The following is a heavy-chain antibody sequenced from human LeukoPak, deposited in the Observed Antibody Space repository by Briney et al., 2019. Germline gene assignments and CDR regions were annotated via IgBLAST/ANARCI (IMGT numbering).Heavy chain of an antibody. CDR3: ARDRDVLRLLEWLGTGGMDV. CDR1: GFTFSSYG. D-gene: IGHD3-3*01. CDR2: IWYDGSNK. Sequence: PGGSLRLSCAASGFTFSSYGMHWVRQAPGKGLEWVAVIWYDGSNKYYADSVKGRFTISRDNSKNTLYLQMNSLRAEDTAVYYCARDRDVLRLLEWLGTGGMDVWGQGTTVTVSS. J-gene: IGHJ6*02. V-gene: IGHV3-33*01.